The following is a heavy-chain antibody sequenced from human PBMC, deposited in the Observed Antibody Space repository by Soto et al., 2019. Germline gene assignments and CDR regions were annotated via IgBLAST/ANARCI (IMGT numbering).Heavy chain of an antibody. CDR1: GYTFTSYG. J-gene: IGHJ6*02. Sequence: QVQLVQSGAEVKKPGASVKVSCKASGYTFTSYGISWVRQAPGQGLEWMGWISAYNGNTNYAQKLQGRVTMTTDTSTSTAYMELRSLRSDDTAVYYCARDRRYYDIMTGDYYYYGMDVLGQGTTVTVSS. CDR3: ARDRRYYDIMTGDYYYYGMDV. D-gene: IGHD3-9*01. CDR2: ISAYNGNT. V-gene: IGHV1-18*01.